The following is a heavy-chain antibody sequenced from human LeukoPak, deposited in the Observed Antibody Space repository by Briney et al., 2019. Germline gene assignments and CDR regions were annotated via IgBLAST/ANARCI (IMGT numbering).Heavy chain of an antibody. CDR1: GFTFSNYG. Sequence: GGSLRLSCAASGFTFSNYGMHWVRQAPGKGLKWVAFIRYDGSNKYYADSVKGRFTISRDNSKNTLYLQMNSLRAEDTAVYYCAKDSEYSGSYEDYWGQGTLVTVSS. CDR2: IRYDGSNK. V-gene: IGHV3-30*02. CDR3: AKDSEYSGSYEDY. J-gene: IGHJ4*02. D-gene: IGHD1-26*01.